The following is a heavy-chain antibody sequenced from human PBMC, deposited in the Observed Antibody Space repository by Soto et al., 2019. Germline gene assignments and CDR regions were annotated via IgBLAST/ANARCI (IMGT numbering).Heavy chain of an antibody. D-gene: IGHD5-18*01. V-gene: IGHV4-59*01. CDR2: IYYSGST. CDR1: GGSIGGYY. CDR3: AREIGYSYYFDF. J-gene: IGHJ4*02. Sequence: SETLSLTCTVSGGSIGGYYWSWIRQPPGKGLEWIGYIYYSGSTNYNPSLKSRVTISVDTSKDQFSLKLSSVTAADTAVYYCAREIGYSYYFDFWGQGILVTVSS.